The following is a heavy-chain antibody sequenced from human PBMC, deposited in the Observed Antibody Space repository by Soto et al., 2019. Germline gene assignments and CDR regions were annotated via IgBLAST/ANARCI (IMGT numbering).Heavy chain of an antibody. CDR2: IDSKINADKK. V-gene: IGHV3-15*04. CDR3: VTRFTAVATARFDY. J-gene: IGHJ4*02. CDR1: GLTFSKAY. Sequence: EVQLVESGGGLVKPGGSLRLSCTASGLTFSKAYMNWVRQAPGKGLEWVGQIDSKINADKKDFAAPVKGRFTISRDDSKNTVYLQMNGLEIEDTAMYYCVTRFTAVATARFDYWGQGTLVTVSS. D-gene: IGHD2-21*02.